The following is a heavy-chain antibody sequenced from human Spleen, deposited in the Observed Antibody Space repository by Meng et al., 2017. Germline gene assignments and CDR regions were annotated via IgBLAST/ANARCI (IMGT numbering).Heavy chain of an antibody. CDR3: ATSLVRENAFDI. CDR2: ISTYNGGT. D-gene: IGHD3-10*01. V-gene: IGHV1-18*01. CDR1: GYTFTSYG. J-gene: IGHJ3*02. Sequence: ASVKVSCKASGYTFTSYGINWVRQAPGQGLEWVGWISTYNGGTKYAQKFQGRVTMTTDPSTTTAYMELRSLRSDDTAVYYCATSLVRENAFDIWGQGTMVTVSS.